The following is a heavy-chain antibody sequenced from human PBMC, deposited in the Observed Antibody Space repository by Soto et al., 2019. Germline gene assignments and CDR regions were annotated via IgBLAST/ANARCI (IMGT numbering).Heavy chain of an antibody. CDR3: AKDTVDTDIVHDEGYYFYYGMDV. V-gene: IGHV3-30*18. CDR2: ISYDRNSK. Sequence: QVQMVESGGGVVQPGRSLRLSCAASGFTFTNYAMHWVRQAPGKGLEWVSDISYDRNSKYYADSVKGRFTISRDNSKNTLYLHMISLRPEDTAVYYCAKDTVDTDIVHDEGYYFYYGMDVWGQGTTVTVSS. D-gene: IGHD5-18*01. J-gene: IGHJ6*02. CDR1: GFTFTNYA.